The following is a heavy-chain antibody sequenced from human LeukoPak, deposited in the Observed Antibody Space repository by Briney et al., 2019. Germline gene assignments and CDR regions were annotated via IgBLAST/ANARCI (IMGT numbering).Heavy chain of an antibody. D-gene: IGHD5-18*01. CDR2: ISSSAGTT. V-gene: IGHV3-48*03. CDR1: GFTFSSYE. CDR3: ARQQRQLWYD. J-gene: IGHJ4*02. Sequence: GGSLRLSCAASGFTFSSYEMNWVRQAPGKGLEWVSYISSSAGTTYYADSVKGRFTISRDNAKNSLYLQMNSLRAGDTAVYFCARQQRQLWYDWGQGTLVTVSS.